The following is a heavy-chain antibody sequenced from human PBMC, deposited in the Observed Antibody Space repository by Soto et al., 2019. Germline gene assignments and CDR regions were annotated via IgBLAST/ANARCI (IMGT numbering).Heavy chain of an antibody. J-gene: IGHJ3*02. D-gene: IGHD2-15*01. V-gene: IGHV3-11*01. Sequence: QVQLVDSGGGLGKPGGSLRLSCAASGFTFSNYYMTWIRQAPGKGLEWISYISDSGSVTYYADSVQGRFSISRDNAKNALFLEMNDLRVDDTAVYYCARCLLGVGDPFDIWGQGTMVTVSS. CDR3: ARCLLGVGDPFDI. CDR1: GFTFSNYY. CDR2: ISDSGSVT.